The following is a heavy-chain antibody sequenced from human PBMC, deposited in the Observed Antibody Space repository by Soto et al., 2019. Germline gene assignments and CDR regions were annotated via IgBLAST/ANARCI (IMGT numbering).Heavy chain of an antibody. Sequence: QVQLQESGPGLVKPSETLSLTCTVSGGSITSYYWSWVRQPPGQGLEWIGFIHYSGNTKYNPSLKSRVTISLDPSQNQLSLKLRSETAADTAVYYCARESAGSHKNNWFDPWGQGTLVTVSS. CDR3: ARESAGSHKNNWFDP. CDR2: IHYSGNT. CDR1: GGSITSYY. J-gene: IGHJ5*02. V-gene: IGHV4-59*01.